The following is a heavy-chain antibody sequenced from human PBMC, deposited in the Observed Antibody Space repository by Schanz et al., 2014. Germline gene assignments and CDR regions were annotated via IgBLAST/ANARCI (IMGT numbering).Heavy chain of an antibody. J-gene: IGHJ4*02. Sequence: QVQLVESGGGVVQPGRSLRLSCAASGFTLSSYGMHWVRQAPGKGLEWVAFINSDGTKRFYADSVKSRFTISRDNSRNTLYLQMNSLRAEDTAVYYCARGGPAYYFDDWGQGTLVTVSS. CDR2: INSDGTKR. CDR1: GFTLSSYG. CDR3: ARGGPAYYFDD. V-gene: IGHV3-33*08.